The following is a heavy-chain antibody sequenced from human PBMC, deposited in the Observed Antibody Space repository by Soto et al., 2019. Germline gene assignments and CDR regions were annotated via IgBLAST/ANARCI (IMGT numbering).Heavy chain of an antibody. J-gene: IGHJ6*02. V-gene: IGHV1-69*01. Sequence: QVQLVQSGAEVKKPGSSVKVSCKASGGTFSSYAISWVRQAPGQGLEWMGGIIPIFGTANYAQKFQGRVTITADESTSTAYMELSSLRSEDTAVYYCARDSDILTAYYYYGMDVWGQGTTVTVSS. CDR3: ARDSDILTAYYYYGMDV. CDR1: GGTFSSYA. CDR2: IIPIFGTA. D-gene: IGHD3-9*01.